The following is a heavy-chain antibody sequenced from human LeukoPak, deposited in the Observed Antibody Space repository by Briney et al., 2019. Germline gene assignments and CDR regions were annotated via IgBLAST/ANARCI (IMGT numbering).Heavy chain of an antibody. CDR2: ISAYNGNT. CDR1: GYTFTSYG. D-gene: IGHD3-10*01. J-gene: IGHJ4*02. V-gene: IGHV1-18*01. CDR3: ASGYGSGSYFPLYYFDY. Sequence: ASVKVSCKASGYTFTSYGISWVRQAPGQGLEWMGWISAYNGNTNYAQKLQGRVTMTTDTSTSTAYMELRSLRSDDTAVYYCASGYGSGSYFPLYYFDYWGQGTLVTVSS.